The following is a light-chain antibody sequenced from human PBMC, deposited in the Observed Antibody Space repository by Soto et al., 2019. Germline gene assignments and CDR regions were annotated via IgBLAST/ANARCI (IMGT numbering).Light chain of an antibody. J-gene: IGKJ2*01. CDR2: DAS. V-gene: IGKV3-11*01. Sequence: DIVLTQSPATLSLSPGERATLSCRASQSVCVRLLWFQQKRGQPPRLLIYDASSRASGIPARVSGSGSGKDFTLTISRLEPEDFAVYSCQHRAKWPYTFGQGTKLEI. CDR1: QSVCVR. CDR3: QHRAKWPYT.